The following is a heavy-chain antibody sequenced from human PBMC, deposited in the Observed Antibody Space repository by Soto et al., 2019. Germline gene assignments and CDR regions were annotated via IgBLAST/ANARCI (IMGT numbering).Heavy chain of an antibody. CDR3: ARGQIEEQLVVSADEKTTKNYSYYGMDV. CDR2: ISAYNGNT. D-gene: IGHD6-13*01. CDR1: GYTFTSYG. J-gene: IGHJ6*02. Sequence: ASVKVSCKASGYTFTSYGISWVRQAPGQGLEWMGWISAYNGNTNYAQKLQGRVTMTTDTSTSTAYMELRSLRSDDTAVYYCARGQIEEQLVVSADEKTTKNYSYYGMDVWGQGTTVTVSS. V-gene: IGHV1-18*01.